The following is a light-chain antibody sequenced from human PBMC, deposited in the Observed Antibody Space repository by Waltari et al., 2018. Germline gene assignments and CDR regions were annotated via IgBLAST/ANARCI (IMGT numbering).Light chain of an antibody. J-gene: IGKJ2*03. CDR2: AAT. CDR3: LQHNSYPYS. CDR1: QGISSY. Sequence: DIQMTQSPSSLSASVGDTVTITCRASQGISSYLNWFQQKPGKAPKLLIYAATTFQSGVPSRFSGSGSGTEFTLTISSLQPEDFAAYYCLQHNSYPYSFGQGTKVEIK. V-gene: IGKV1-17*01.